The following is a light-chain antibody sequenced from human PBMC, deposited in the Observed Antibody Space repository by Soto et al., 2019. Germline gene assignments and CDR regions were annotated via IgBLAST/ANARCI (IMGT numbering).Light chain of an antibody. V-gene: IGKV1-6*01. CDR3: LQDYNFPWT. Sequence: AIQMTQSPSSLSSSLGDRDTITCRASQGIGNDLGWYQQKPGNAPRLLIYAASTLQSGVPSRFSGSGSGTDFTLTISSLQPEDSAAHYCLQDYNFPWTFGQGTKVEIK. J-gene: IGKJ1*01. CDR2: AAS. CDR1: QGIGND.